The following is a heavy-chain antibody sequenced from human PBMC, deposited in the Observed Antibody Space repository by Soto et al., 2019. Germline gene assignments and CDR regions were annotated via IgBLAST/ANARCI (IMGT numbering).Heavy chain of an antibody. CDR2: ISGSGGST. CDR1: GFTFSSYA. Sequence: EVQLLASGGGLVQPGGSLRLSCAASGFTFSSYAMSWVRQAPGKGLEWVSAISGSGGSTYYADYVKGRFTISRDNSKNTLYLQMNSLRAEDTAVYYCPSLITVTTSSSDYWGQGTLVTVSS. D-gene: IGHD4-17*01. CDR3: PSLITVTTSSSDY. J-gene: IGHJ4*02. V-gene: IGHV3-23*01.